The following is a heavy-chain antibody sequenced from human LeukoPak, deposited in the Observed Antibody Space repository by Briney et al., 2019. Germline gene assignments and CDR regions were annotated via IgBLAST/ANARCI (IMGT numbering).Heavy chain of an antibody. Sequence: SVKVSCKASGGTFSSYAISWVRQAPGQGLEWMGGIIPIFGTANYAQKFQGRVTITADESTSTAYMELSSLRSEDTAVYYCARVPPGISSRDYYYYYGMDVWGQGTTVTVSS. J-gene: IGHJ6*02. CDR2: IIPIFGTA. CDR3: ARVPPGISSRDYYYYYGMDV. D-gene: IGHD1-14*01. CDR1: GGTFSSYA. V-gene: IGHV1-69*13.